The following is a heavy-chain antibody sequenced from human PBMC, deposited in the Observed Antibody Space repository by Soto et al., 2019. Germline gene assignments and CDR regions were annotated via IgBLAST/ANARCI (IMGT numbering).Heavy chain of an antibody. D-gene: IGHD6-19*01. Sequence: QVQLVQSGAEVKKPGASVKVSCKASGYTFTSYGISWVRQAPGQGLEWMGWISAYNGNTNYAQKLQGRVTMTTDTSTSTAYMELRSLRSDDTAVYYCARFAWLAVAGLFYGMDVWGQGTTVTVSS. CDR3: ARFAWLAVAGLFYGMDV. J-gene: IGHJ6*02. CDR2: ISAYNGNT. CDR1: GYTFTSYG. V-gene: IGHV1-18*01.